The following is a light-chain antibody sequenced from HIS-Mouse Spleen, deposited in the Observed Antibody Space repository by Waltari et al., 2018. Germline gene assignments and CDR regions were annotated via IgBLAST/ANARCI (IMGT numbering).Light chain of an antibody. V-gene: IGLV3-19*01. Sequence: SSELTQDPAVSVALGQTVRITCQGDSLRRYSASWYQQTPGQAPVLVIYGKNNRPSGIPDRFSGSSSGNTASLTITGAQAEDEADYYCNSRDSSGNHVVFGGGTKLTVL. J-gene: IGLJ2*01. CDR2: GKN. CDR1: SLRRYS. CDR3: NSRDSSGNHVV.